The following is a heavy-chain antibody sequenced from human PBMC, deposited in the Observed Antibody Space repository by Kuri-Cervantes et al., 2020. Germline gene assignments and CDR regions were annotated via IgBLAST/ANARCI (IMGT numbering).Heavy chain of an antibody. J-gene: IGHJ6*02. Sequence: SETLSLTCAISGDTVSSSDAAWNWIRQSPSRGLEWLGRTYYRSKWYNDYAPFVKGRITINPDISRNEFSLQLNSVTPEDTAVYYCAREHYGMDVWGQGTTVTVSS. V-gene: IGHV6-1*01. CDR1: GDTVSSSDAA. CDR3: AREHYGMDV. CDR2: TYYRSKWYN.